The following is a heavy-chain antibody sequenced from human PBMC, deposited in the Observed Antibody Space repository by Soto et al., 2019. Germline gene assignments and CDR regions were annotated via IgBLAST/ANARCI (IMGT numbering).Heavy chain of an antibody. CDR2: IYYSGST. D-gene: IGHD3-9*01. Sequence: SETLSLTCTVSGGSISSYYWSWIRQPPGKELEWIGYIYYSGSTNYNPSLKGRLTLSGDTSKNQFSLKLGSVTAADTAVYYCARWDYDILTGYYLFDPWGQGTLVTVSS. CDR3: ARWDYDILTGYYLFDP. CDR1: GGSISSYY. J-gene: IGHJ5*02. V-gene: IGHV4-59*01.